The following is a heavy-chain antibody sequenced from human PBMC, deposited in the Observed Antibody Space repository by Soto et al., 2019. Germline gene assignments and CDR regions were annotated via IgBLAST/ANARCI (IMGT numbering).Heavy chain of an antibody. CDR2: IYSGGST. CDR1: GFTVSSNY. Sequence: GGSLRLSCAASGFTVSSNYMSWVRQAPGKGLEWVSVIYSGGSTYYADSVKGRFTISRDNSKNTLYLQMNSLRAEDTAVYYCASTYYDFWSGYPQHYYYYYYMDVWGKGTTVTVSS. CDR3: ASTYYDFWSGYPQHYYYYYYMDV. D-gene: IGHD3-3*01. V-gene: IGHV3-66*01. J-gene: IGHJ6*03.